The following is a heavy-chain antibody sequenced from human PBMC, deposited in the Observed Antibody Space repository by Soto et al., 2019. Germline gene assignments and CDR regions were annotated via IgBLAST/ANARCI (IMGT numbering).Heavy chain of an antibody. V-gene: IGHV4-39*01. CDR3: ARQNLPNSDDYYYMDV. J-gene: IGHJ6*03. CDR1: GGSISSSSYY. Sequence: SETLSLTCTVSGGSISSSSYYWGWIRQPPGKGLEWIGSIYYSGSTYYNPSLKSRVTISVDTSKNQFSLKLSSVTAADTAVYYCARQNLPNSDDYYYMDVWGKGTTVTVSS. CDR2: IYYSGST.